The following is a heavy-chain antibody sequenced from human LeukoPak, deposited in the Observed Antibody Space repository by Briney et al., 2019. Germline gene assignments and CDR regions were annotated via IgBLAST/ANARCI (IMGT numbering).Heavy chain of an antibody. V-gene: IGHV4-39*07. CDR2: IYYSGST. CDR3: ASWGSTSSFDY. J-gene: IGHJ4*02. CDR1: GGSISSSSYY. Sequence: SETLSLTCTVSGGSISSSSYYWGWIRQPPGKGLEWIGSIYYSGSTYYNPSLKSRVTISVDTSKNQFSLKLSSVTATDTAVYYCASWGSTSSFDYWGQGTLVTVSS. D-gene: IGHD2-2*01.